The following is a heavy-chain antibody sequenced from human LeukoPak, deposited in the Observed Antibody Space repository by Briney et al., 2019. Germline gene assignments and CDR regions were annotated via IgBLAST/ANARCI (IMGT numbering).Heavy chain of an antibody. CDR3: ARLAGMYYYGMDV. V-gene: IGHV4-59*08. CDR2: IYYSGST. J-gene: IGHJ6*02. Sequence: SETLSLTCTVSGGSISSYYWSWIRQPPGKGLEWIGYIYYSGSTNYNPSLKSRVTISVDTSKNQFSLKLSSATAADTAVYYCARLAGMYYYGMDVWGQGTTVTVSS. D-gene: IGHD1-1*01. CDR1: GGSISSYY.